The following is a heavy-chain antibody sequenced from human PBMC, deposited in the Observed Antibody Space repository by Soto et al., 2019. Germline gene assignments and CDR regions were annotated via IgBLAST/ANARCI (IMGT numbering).Heavy chain of an antibody. CDR2: ISGSGSNT. D-gene: IGHD1-26*01. CDR3: ARDRATFDY. V-gene: IGHV3-23*01. J-gene: IGHJ4*02. CDR1: GFTFTSYA. Sequence: GGSLRLSCAASGFTFTSYAMSWVRLTPGKGLEWVSAISGSGSNTFYADSVMGRFTISRDNSKNTVFLQMNNLRAEDTAVYFCARDRATFDYWGQGTRVTVSS.